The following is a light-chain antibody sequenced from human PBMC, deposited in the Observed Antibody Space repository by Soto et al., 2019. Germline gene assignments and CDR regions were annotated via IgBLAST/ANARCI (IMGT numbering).Light chain of an antibody. CDR3: HQDYSSPLT. CDR2: GAS. V-gene: IGKV4-1*01. J-gene: IGKJ4*01. CDR1: QSVLASSKNKNL. Sequence: DIVMTQSPDSLAMSLGERATINCKSSQSVLASSKNKNLLAWYQQKPGQPPKLLIYGASTRESGVPDRFRGSGSGTDFTLTISSLQAEDVAVYYCHQDYSSPLTFGGGTNVEIK.